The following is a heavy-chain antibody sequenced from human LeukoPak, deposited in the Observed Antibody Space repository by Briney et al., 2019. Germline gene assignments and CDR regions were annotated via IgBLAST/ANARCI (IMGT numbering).Heavy chain of an antibody. D-gene: IGHD3-16*01. CDR2: ISYNGSNK. J-gene: IGHJ3*02. Sequence: HPGGSLRLSCAASGFTFTNYAMHWVRQAPGKGLEWVAVISYNGSNKYYADSVKGQFTISRDNSKNTLYLQMNSLRAEDTAVYYCAREIARGGVVEKEDAFDIWGQGTMVTVSS. CDR1: GFTFTNYA. V-gene: IGHV3-30*04. CDR3: AREIARGGVVEKEDAFDI.